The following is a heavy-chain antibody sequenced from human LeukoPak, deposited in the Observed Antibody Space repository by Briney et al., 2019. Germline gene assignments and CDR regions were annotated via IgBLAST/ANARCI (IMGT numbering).Heavy chain of an antibody. D-gene: IGHD4-23*01. CDR1: DYTFTSYG. V-gene: IGHV1-18*01. J-gene: IGHJ4*02. CDR2: INAYNDNT. CDR3: ARDYGGNSCFFDY. Sequence: ASVKVSCKASDYTFTSYGFSWVRQAPGQGLEWMGWINAYNDNTNYAQKLQGRVTMTTDTSTSTAYMELRSLRSDDTAVYYCARDYGGNSCFFDYWGQGTLVTVSS.